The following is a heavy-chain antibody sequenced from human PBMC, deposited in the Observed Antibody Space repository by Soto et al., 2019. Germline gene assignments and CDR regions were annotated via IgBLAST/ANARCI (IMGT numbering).Heavy chain of an antibody. D-gene: IGHD3-3*01. J-gene: IGHJ5*02. CDR3: AREGITIFGVPRRDLDNWFDP. Sequence: PGGSLRLSCAASGFTFSSYGMHWVRQAPGKGLEWVAVILYDGSNKYYADSVKGRFTISRDNSKNTLYLQMNSLRAEDTAVYYCAREGITIFGVPRRDLDNWFDPWGQGTLVTVSS. CDR2: ILYDGSNK. CDR1: GFTFSSYG. V-gene: IGHV3-33*01.